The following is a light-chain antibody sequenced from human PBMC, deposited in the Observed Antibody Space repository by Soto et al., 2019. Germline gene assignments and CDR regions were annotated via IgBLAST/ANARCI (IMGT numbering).Light chain of an antibody. V-gene: IGLV2-23*01. J-gene: IGLJ1*01. CDR3: CSSAGSTTYV. Sequence: QSVLTQPASVSGSPGQSITISCTGTSSDVGSYNLVSWYQQHPGKAPKLMIYEGSKRPSGVSNRFSGSKSGNTASLTISGLQAEDEADYYCCSSAGSTTYVFGTVKKVTV. CDR1: SSDVGSYNL. CDR2: EGS.